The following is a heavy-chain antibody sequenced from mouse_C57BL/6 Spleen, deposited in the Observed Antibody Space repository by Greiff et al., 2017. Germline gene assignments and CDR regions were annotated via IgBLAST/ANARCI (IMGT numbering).Heavy chain of an antibody. Sequence: VQGVESGAELVRPGSSVKLSCKASGYTFTSYWMHWVKQRPIQGLEWIGNIDPSDSETHYNQKFKDKATLTVDKSSSTAYMQLSSLTSEDSAVYYCARRVNRGYFDVWGTGTTGTVSS. CDR2: IDPSDSET. J-gene: IGHJ1*03. D-gene: IGHD2-2*01. CDR1: GYTFTSYW. V-gene: IGHV1-52*01. CDR3: ARRVNRGYFDV.